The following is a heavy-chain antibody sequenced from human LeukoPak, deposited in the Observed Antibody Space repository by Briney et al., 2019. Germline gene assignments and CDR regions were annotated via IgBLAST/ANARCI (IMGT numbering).Heavy chain of an antibody. J-gene: IGHJ4*02. CDR2: ISAYNGNT. CDR3: ARQGYDYVWGSYRNDNFDY. D-gene: IGHD3-16*02. Sequence: ASVKVSCKASGYTFTSYGISWVRQAPGQGLEWMGWISAYNGNTNYAQKPQGRVTMTTDTSTSTAYMELRSLRSDDTAVYYCARQGYDYVWGSYRNDNFDYWGQGTLVTVSS. CDR1: GYTFTSYG. V-gene: IGHV1-18*01.